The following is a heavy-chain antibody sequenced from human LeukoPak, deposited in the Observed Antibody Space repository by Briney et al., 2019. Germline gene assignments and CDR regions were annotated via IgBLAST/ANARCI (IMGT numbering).Heavy chain of an antibody. D-gene: IGHD3-9*01. V-gene: IGHV4-39*01. J-gene: IGHJ4*02. CDR2: IYYTETT. CDR1: GDSIASNVYS. CDR3: ASFTDYDILTGYFWR. Sequence: SDTLSLTCTVSGDSIASNVYSWGLIRQPPGKGLEWIGSIYYTETTSYNPSLKSRVTISVDTSKNQFSLKLSSVTAADTAVYYCASFTDYDILTGYFWRWGQGTLVTVSS.